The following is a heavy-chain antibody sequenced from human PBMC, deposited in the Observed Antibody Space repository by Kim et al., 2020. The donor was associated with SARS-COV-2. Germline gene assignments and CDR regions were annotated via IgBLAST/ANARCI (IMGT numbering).Heavy chain of an antibody. J-gene: IGHJ5*02. Sequence: GGSLRLSCAASGFTFSSYGMHWVRQAPGKGLEWVAVISYDGSNKYYADSVKGRFTISRDNSKNTLYLQMNSLRAEDTAVYYCAKGLLPLTLNWFDPWGQGTLVTVSS. V-gene: IGHV3-30*18. CDR2: ISYDGSNK. CDR1: GFTFSSYG. CDR3: AKGLLPLTLNWFDP. D-gene: IGHD3-22*01.